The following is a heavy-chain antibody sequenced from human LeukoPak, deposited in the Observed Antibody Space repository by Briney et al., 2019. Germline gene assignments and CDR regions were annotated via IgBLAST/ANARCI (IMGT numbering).Heavy chain of an antibody. CDR1: GYTFTGYY. J-gene: IGHJ3*02. CDR2: INPNSGGT. V-gene: IGHV1-2*02. CDR3: ARDSEGSGAFDI. Sequence: ASVKVSCKASGYTFTGYYMHWVRQAPGQGLEWMGWINPNSGGTNYAQKFQGRVTMTRDTSISTAYMELSRLRSDDTAVYYCARDSEGSGAFDIWGQGTMVTVSS.